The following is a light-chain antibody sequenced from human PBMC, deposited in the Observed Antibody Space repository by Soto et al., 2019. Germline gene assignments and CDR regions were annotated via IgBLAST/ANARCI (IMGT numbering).Light chain of an antibody. V-gene: IGKV2-28*01. J-gene: IGKJ4*01. Sequence: DIVMTQSPLSLPVTPGEPASISCRSSQSLLHSNGYNYLDWYLQKPGQSPQLLIYLGSNRASGVPNRFSSSGSATNATLKTSRVEAEDVGVYYSMQHGQAPATYGGGTKGEIK. CDR2: LGS. CDR3: MQHGQAPAT. CDR1: QSLLHSNGYNY.